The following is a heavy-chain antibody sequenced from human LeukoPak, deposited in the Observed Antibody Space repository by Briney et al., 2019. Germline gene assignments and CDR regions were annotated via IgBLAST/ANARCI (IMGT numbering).Heavy chain of an antibody. J-gene: IGHJ4*02. CDR1: GGTFNSYA. Sequence: SVKVSCKASGGTFNSYAISWVRQAPGQGLEWMGGIIPIFGTPNYAQKFQGRVTITADESTSTAYMELSSLRSEDTAVYYCARSLQRGYSYGYGYFDYWGQGTLVTVSS. CDR2: IIPIFGTP. V-gene: IGHV1-69*13. D-gene: IGHD5-18*01. CDR3: ARSLQRGYSYGYGYFDY.